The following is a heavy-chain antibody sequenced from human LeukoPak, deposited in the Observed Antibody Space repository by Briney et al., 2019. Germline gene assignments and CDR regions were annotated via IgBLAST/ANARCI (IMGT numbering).Heavy chain of an antibody. CDR3: ARDAYCGGDCYWYFDY. J-gene: IGHJ4*02. Sequence: ASVKVSCKASGYTFTSYGISWVRQAPGQGLEWMGWISAYNGNTNYAQKLQGRVTMTTDTSTNTAYMELRSLRSDDTAVYYCARDAYCGGDCYWYFDYWGQGTLVTVSS. CDR2: ISAYNGNT. V-gene: IGHV1-18*01. CDR1: GYTFTSYG. D-gene: IGHD2-21*02.